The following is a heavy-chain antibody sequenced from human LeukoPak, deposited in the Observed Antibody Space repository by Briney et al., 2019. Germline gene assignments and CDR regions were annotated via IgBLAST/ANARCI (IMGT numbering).Heavy chain of an antibody. CDR3: GAITASHYYYYYGMDV. J-gene: IGHJ6*02. CDR1: GGTFSSYA. CDR2: IIPIFGTA. Sequence: VASVKVSCKASGGTFSSYAISWVRQAPGQGLEWMGGIIPIFGTANYAQKFQGRVTITADESTSTAYMELSSLRSEDTAVYYCGAITASHYYYYYGMDVWGQGTTVTVSS. D-gene: IGHD1-20*01. V-gene: IGHV1-69*13.